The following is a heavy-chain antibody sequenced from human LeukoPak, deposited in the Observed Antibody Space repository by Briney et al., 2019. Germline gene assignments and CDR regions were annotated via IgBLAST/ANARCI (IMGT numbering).Heavy chain of an antibody. J-gene: IGHJ3*02. V-gene: IGHV4-4*07. CDR3: ARDHSSSSWMDSFEI. CDR2: IYTTGTA. D-gene: IGHD6-6*01. CDR1: GGSIGPYY. Sequence: KPSETLSLTCTVSGGSIGPYYWSWIRQAAGKGPEWIGRIYTTGTADYNPSLKGRVFLSVDTSKNQFSLKVTSVTAADTAVYYCARDHSSSSWMDSFEIWGPGTKVTVSS.